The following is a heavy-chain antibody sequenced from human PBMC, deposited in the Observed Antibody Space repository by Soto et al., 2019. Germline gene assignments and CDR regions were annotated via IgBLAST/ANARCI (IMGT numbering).Heavy chain of an antibody. CDR2: IYYSGST. CDR1: GGSISSYY. J-gene: IGHJ5*02. CDR3: ARDGSGSYYNGWFDP. D-gene: IGHD3-10*01. V-gene: IGHV4-59*01. Sequence: SETMYLTRTVSGGSISSYYWSWIRQPPGKGLEWIGYIYYSGSTNYNPSLKSRVTISVDTSKNQFSLKLSSVTAADTAVYYCARDGSGSYYNGWFDPWGQGTLVTVSS.